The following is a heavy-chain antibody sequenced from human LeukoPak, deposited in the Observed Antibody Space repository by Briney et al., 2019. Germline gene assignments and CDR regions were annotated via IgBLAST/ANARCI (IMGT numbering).Heavy chain of an antibody. Sequence: GGSLRLSCAASGFTFSSYWMSWVRQAPGKGLEWVAVIWYDGSNKYYADSVKGRFTISRDNSKNTLYLQMNSLRAEDTAVYYCARDLVGFFDYWGQGTLVTVSS. CDR1: GFTFSSYW. D-gene: IGHD1-26*01. V-gene: IGHV3-33*08. CDR3: ARDLVGFFDY. J-gene: IGHJ4*02. CDR2: IWYDGSNK.